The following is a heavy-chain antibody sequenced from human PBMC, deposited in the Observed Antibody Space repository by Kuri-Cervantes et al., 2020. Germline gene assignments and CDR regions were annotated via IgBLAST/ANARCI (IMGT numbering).Heavy chain of an antibody. CDR3: ARGTYYDILTGYLHYYGMDV. D-gene: IGHD3-9*01. CDR1: GYTFTSYG. Sequence: ASVKVSCKASGYTFTSYGISWVRQAPGQGLEWMGWISAYNGNTNYAQKLQGRVTMTTDTSTSTAYMELRSLRFDDTAVYYCARGTYYDILTGYLHYYGMDVWGQGTTVTVSS. J-gene: IGHJ6*02. CDR2: ISAYNGNT. V-gene: IGHV1-18*01.